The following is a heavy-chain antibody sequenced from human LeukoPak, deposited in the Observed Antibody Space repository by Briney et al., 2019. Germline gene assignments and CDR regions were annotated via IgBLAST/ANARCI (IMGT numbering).Heavy chain of an antibody. D-gene: IGHD6-13*01. CDR1: GFTFNSYW. Sequence: GGPLRLSCAASGFTFNSYWMSWVRQAPGKGLEWVANIKEDGSEKYYVDSVKGRFTISRDNAKNSMYLQMNSLRAEDTAVYYCAREIGSAARGRWGQGTLVSVSS. CDR2: IKEDGSEK. CDR3: AREIGSAARGR. J-gene: IGHJ4*02. V-gene: IGHV3-7*05.